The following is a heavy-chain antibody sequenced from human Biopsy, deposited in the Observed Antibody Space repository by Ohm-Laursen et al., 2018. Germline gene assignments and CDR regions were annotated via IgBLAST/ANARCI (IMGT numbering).Heavy chain of an antibody. CDR2: NITILGTG. J-gene: IGHJ1*01. Sequence: SEKVSCKAPGGTFSNYGVNWVRQAPGQGLEWLGGNITILGTGNYAQKLQDRVTVAADTSTSTATMELRSLRSDDTAVYYCATKLTGYFHHWGQGTLVIVSS. V-gene: IGHV1-69*06. CDR1: GGTFSNYG. D-gene: IGHD3-9*01. CDR3: ATKLTGYFHH.